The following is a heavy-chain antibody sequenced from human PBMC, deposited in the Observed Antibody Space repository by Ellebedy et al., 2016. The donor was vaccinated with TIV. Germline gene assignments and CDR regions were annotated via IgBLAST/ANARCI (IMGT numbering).Heavy chain of an antibody. CDR1: GFTVSSNY. Sequence: GGSLRLXXAASGFTVSSNYMSWVRQAPGKGLEWVSVIYSDGSTYYADSVKGRFTISRDNSKNTLYLQMNSLRAEDTAVYYCARDMGFTTPLTNYYYYYGMDVWGQGTTVTVSS. CDR3: ARDMGFTTPLTNYYYYYGMDV. V-gene: IGHV3-53*01. CDR2: IYSDGST. J-gene: IGHJ6*02. D-gene: IGHD3-3*01.